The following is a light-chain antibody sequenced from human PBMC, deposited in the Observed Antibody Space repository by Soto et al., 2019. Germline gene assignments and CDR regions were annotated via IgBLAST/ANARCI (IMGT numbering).Light chain of an antibody. V-gene: IGLV1-40*01. CDR1: SSNIGAGYD. Sequence: QSVLTQPPSVSGAPGQRVTISCTGSSSNIGAGYDVHWYQQLPGTAPKLLMYGNSNRPSGVPDRFSGSKSGTSASLAITGLQAEDEADYYCHSYDSSLSGWVFDGGTKVTVL. CDR3: HSYDSSLSGWV. J-gene: IGLJ3*02. CDR2: GNS.